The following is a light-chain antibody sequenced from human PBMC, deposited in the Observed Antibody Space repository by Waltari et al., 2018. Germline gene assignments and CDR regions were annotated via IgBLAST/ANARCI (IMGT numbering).Light chain of an antibody. CDR2: AAS. J-gene: IGKJ3*01. CDR1: KDITNN. V-gene: IGKV1-6*01. CDR3: LQDYNYPFT. Sequence: ALQLTQSPSSLSASVGDRVTIICQASKDITNNLVWFQQTPGGVPKLLIFAASNLRSGVPSRFSGSGSGSGTDFTLTITSLQPEDFATYYCLQDYNYPFTFGPGTKVDIK.